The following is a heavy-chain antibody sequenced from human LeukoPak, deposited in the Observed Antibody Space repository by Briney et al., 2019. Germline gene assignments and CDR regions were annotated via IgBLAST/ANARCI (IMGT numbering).Heavy chain of an antibody. J-gene: IGHJ4*02. Sequence: GGSLRLSCTTSGFTFSSYYMHWVRQAPGKGLEWVAVVHDDGDTKYYVDSVKGRFTISRDNSKNTSYLQMSTLRDEDTAIYYCATGSGHYYDRWGQGTLVTVSS. D-gene: IGHD3-3*01. CDR1: GFTFSSYY. CDR3: ATGSGHYYDR. CDR2: VHDDGDTK. V-gene: IGHV3-30*02.